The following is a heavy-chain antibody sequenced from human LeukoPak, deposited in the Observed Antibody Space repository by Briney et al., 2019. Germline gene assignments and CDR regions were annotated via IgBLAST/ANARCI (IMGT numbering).Heavy chain of an antibody. Sequence: PGGSLRLSCAASGFTFSGYEMNWVRQAPGKGLGWVSYISSSGSTIYYADSVKGRFTISRDNAKNSLYLQMNSLRAEDTAVYYCARGGGKYYDILTGYYSSPVDYWGQGTLVTVSS. D-gene: IGHD3-9*01. CDR1: GFTFSGYE. CDR3: ARGGGKYYDILTGYYSSPVDY. CDR2: ISSSGSTI. V-gene: IGHV3-48*03. J-gene: IGHJ4*02.